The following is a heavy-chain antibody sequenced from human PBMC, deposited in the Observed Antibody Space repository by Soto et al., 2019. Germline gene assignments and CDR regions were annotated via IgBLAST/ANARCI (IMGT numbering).Heavy chain of an antibody. Sequence: GGSLRLSCAASGFTFSSYWMHWVRQAPGKGLVWASGINGDGKTATYADSVKGRFIISRDNAKNILYLQMNSLTAEDTAVYYCTRPRYDGSGTPFDHWGQGSLVTVSS. CDR1: GFTFSSYW. D-gene: IGHD3-22*01. CDR2: INGDGKTA. J-gene: IGHJ4*02. CDR3: TRPRYDGSGTPFDH. V-gene: IGHV3-74*01.